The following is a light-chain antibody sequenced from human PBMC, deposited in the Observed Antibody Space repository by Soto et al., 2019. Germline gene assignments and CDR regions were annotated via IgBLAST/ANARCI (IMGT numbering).Light chain of an antibody. V-gene: IGLV3-21*02. CDR3: QVWDSRSDHYV. J-gene: IGLJ1*01. CDR2: DGR. CDR1: NLGTNS. Sequence: SYELTQPPSVSVAPGQTARITCGGNNLGTNSLHWYQQKPGQAPVLVVYDGRGRPSGVPERFSGSSSGNTATLTITRVEAGAEAVYHCQVWDSRSDHYVFGTGTKLTVL.